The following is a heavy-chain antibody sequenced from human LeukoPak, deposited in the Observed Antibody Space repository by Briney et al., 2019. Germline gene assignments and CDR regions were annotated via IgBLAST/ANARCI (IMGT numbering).Heavy chain of an antibody. V-gene: IGHV3-66*04. Sequence: GGSLRLSCAASGLTVSSNYMSWVRQAPGKGLEWVSVIYSGGSTYYADSVKGRFTISRDNSKNTLYLQMNSLRAEDTAVYYCASQPYDTYYFDYWGQGTLVTVSS. D-gene: IGHD3-22*01. CDR2: IYSGGST. CDR1: GLTVSSNY. J-gene: IGHJ4*02. CDR3: ASQPYDTYYFDY.